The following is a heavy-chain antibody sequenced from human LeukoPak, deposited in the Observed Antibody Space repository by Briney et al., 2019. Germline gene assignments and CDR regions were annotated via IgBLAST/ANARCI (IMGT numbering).Heavy chain of an antibody. J-gene: IGHJ4*02. V-gene: IGHV5-10-1*01. Sequence: VESLNISCKGSGYSFTSYWISWVRQMPGKGLEWMGRIDPSDSYTNYSPSFQGHVTISADKSISTAYLQWSSLKASDTAMYYCARHTSGSYPTYNFDYWGQGTLVTVSS. CDR1: GYSFTSYW. CDR2: IDPSDSYT. D-gene: IGHD1-26*01. CDR3: ARHTSGSYPTYNFDY.